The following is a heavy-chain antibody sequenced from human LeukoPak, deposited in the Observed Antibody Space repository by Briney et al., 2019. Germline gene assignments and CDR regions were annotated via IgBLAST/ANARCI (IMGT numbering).Heavy chain of an antibody. J-gene: IGHJ4*02. Sequence: SVKVSCKASGGTFSSYAISWVRQAPGQGLEWMGGIIPIFGTANYAQKFQGRVTITTDESTSTAYMELSSLRSEDTAVYYCARDVSDTAMVIGSVSFDYWGQRTLVTVSS. CDR2: IIPIFGTA. D-gene: IGHD5-18*01. CDR3: ARDVSDTAMVIGSVSFDY. V-gene: IGHV1-69*05. CDR1: GGTFSSYA.